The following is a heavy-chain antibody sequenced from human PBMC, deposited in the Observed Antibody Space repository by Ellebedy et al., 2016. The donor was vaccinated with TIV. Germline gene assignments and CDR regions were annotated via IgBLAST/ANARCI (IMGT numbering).Heavy chain of an antibody. CDR1: GGSINSFY. J-gene: IGHJ6*03. Sequence: SETLSLTCTVSGGSINSFYWSWIRQPPGKGLEWIGYISYSIYYSGSTNYNPSLKSRVTISVDASKNQFSLQLSSVTAADPAVYYCARHAATAGNPNMDVWGRGTTVTVSS. CDR2: ISYSIYYSGST. D-gene: IGHD4-23*01. V-gene: IGHV4-59*08. CDR3: ARHAATAGNPNMDV.